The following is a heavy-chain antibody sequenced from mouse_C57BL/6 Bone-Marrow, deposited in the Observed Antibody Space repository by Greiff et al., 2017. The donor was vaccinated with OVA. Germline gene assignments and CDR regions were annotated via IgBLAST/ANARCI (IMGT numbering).Heavy chain of an antibody. CDR3: TRLLRECAY. D-gene: IGHD1-1*01. J-gene: IGHJ3*01. Sequence: EVQVVESGAELVRPGASVKLSCTASGFNIKDDYMHWVKQRPEQGLEWIGWFDPENGDTEYASKFKGKATITADTSSNTAYLQLSSLTSEDTAVYYCTRLLRECAYWGQGTLVTVSA. V-gene: IGHV14-4*01. CDR1: GFNIKDDY. CDR2: FDPENGDT.